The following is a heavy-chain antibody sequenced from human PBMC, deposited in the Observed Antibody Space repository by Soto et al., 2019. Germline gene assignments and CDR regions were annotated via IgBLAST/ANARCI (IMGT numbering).Heavy chain of an antibody. D-gene: IGHD2-15*01. V-gene: IGHV1-58*01. J-gene: IGHJ4*02. CDR2: IVVGSGNT. Sequence: GASVKVSCKASGFTFTSSAVQWVRQARGQRLEWIGWIVVGSGNTNYAQKFQERVTITRDMSTSTAYMELSSLRSEDTAVYYCAADRYCSGGSCYSGVSFDYWGQGTLVTVSS. CDR3: AADRYCSGGSCYSGVSFDY. CDR1: GFTFTSSA.